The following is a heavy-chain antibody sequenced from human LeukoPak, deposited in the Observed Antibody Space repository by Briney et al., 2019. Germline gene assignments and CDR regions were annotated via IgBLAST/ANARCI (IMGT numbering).Heavy chain of an antibody. CDR1: GYTFTGYY. CDR2: MNPNSGNT. J-gene: IGHJ3*02. CDR3: ARGGGVFDI. Sequence: GSVRVSCKASGYTFTGYYMHCVRQATGQGLEWVGWMNPNSGNTGYAQKFQGRVTITRTTSISTAYMELSSLRSEDTAVYYCARGGGVFDIWGQGTMVTVSS. V-gene: IGHV1-8*03. D-gene: IGHD3-10*01.